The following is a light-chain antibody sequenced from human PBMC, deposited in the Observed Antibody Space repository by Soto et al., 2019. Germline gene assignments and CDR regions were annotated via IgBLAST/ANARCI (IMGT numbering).Light chain of an antibody. CDR2: RAS. J-gene: IGKJ1*01. CDR3: PQYSSDST. CDR1: QSVNSW. V-gene: IGKV1-5*03. Sequence: DIQMTQSPSTLSASVGDRVTITCRASQSVNSWLAWYQQKPGKAPKLLIYRASSLENGVPSRFGGLGSGTEFIFTISSLQPDDSATYYCPQYSSDSTFGQGTKVEIK.